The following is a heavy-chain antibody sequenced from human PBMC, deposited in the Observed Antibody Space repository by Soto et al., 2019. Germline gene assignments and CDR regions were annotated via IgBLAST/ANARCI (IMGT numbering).Heavy chain of an antibody. CDR2: ISGSGGST. J-gene: IGHJ6*02. CDR3: AKDWHFDWPYYGMDV. CDR1: GFTFSSYA. V-gene: IGHV3-23*01. Sequence: GGSLRLSCAASGFTFSSYAMSWVRQAPGKGLEWVSAISGSGGSTYYADSVKGRFTITRDNSKNTLYLQMNSLRAEDTALYYCAKDWHFDWPYYGMDVWGQGTTVTSP. D-gene: IGHD3-9*01.